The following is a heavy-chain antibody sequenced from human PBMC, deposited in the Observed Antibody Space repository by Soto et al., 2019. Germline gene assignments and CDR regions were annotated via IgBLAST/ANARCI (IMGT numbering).Heavy chain of an antibody. D-gene: IGHD3-22*01. CDR3: ARDGGYYYDSSGYLN. CDR2: IIPIFGTA. Sequence: ASVKVSCKASGGTFSSYAIGWVRQAPGQGLEWMGGIIPIFGTANYAQKFQGRVTITADESTSTAYMELSSLRSEDTAVYYCARDGGYYYDSSGYLNWGQGTLVTVSS. CDR1: GGTFSSYA. V-gene: IGHV1-69*13. J-gene: IGHJ4*02.